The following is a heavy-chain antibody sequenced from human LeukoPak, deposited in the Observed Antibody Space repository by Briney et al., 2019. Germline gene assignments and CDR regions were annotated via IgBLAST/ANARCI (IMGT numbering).Heavy chain of an antibody. CDR2: ISSSSSYI. V-gene: IGHV3-21*01. Sequence: GGSLRLSCAASGFTFSSYSMNWVRQAPGKGLEWVSSISSSSSYIYYADSVKGRFTISRDDAKNSLYLQMNSLRAEGTAVYYCARESMTVTDYWGQGTLVTVSS. CDR3: ARESMTVTDY. J-gene: IGHJ4*02. CDR1: GFTFSSYS. D-gene: IGHD4-17*01.